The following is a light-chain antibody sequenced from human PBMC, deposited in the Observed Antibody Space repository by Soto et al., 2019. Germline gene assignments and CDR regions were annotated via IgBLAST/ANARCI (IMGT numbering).Light chain of an antibody. CDR1: QDISNY. Sequence: DVQMTQSQSSLSASVGDTITITCQATQDISNYLNWYQQKPGEAPKLLIYDASKLETGVPSRFSGSGSGTDFTFTISSLQPEDFATYHCQQYDHLPITFGQGTPLEIK. CDR3: QQYDHLPIT. CDR2: DAS. V-gene: IGKV1-33*01. J-gene: IGKJ5*01.